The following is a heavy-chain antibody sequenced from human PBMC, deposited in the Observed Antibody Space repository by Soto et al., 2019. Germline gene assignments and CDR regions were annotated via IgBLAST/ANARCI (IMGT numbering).Heavy chain of an antibody. CDR1: GDSISNYY. V-gene: IGHV4-59*01. D-gene: IGHD2-2*01. CDR2: FYNSGNT. CDR3: TSTKKWRACEY. J-gene: IGHJ4*02. Sequence: QVQLQESGPGLVKPSETLSLTCTVSGDSISNYYWTWIRQPPGKGLEWIGCFYNSGNTNYNPSLKSRVTISVDTSNTQFSLRVNSVTAADTAVYYCTSTKKWRACEYWGQGALVTVSS.